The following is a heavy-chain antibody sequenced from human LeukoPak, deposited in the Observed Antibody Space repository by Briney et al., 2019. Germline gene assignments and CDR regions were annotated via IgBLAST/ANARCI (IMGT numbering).Heavy chain of an antibody. CDR2: ISYDGSNK. V-gene: IGHV3-30*18. D-gene: IGHD4-17*01. CDR3: AKDHGDYEGSAFDI. J-gene: IGHJ3*02. CDR1: GFTFSSYG. Sequence: GGSLRLSCASSGFTFSSYGMHWVRQAPGKGLEWVAVISYDGSNKYYADSVKGRFTISRDNSKNTLYLQMNSLRAEDTAVYYCAKDHGDYEGSAFDISGQGTMVTVSS.